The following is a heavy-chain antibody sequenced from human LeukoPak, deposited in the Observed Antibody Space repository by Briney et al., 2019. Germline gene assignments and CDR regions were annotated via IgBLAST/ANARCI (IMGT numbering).Heavy chain of an antibody. V-gene: IGHV4-34*01. CDR2: INHTGST. Sequence: PSETLSLTCAVYGGSFSGYYWSWIRPPPGKGLEWIGEINHTGSTTYHPSLKTRVPIPVDTSQNQFSLKLSSLTPADPAVYYGRRQRAAIWGFDYWGQGTLVTVSS. J-gene: IGHJ4*02. CDR3: RRQRAAIWGFDY. CDR1: GGSFSGYY. D-gene: IGHD3-16*01.